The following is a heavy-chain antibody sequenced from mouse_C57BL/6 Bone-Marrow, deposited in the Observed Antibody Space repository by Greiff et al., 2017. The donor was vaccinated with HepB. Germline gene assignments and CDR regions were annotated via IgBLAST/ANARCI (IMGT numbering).Heavy chain of an antibody. Sequence: QVQLQQPGAELVKPGASVKLSCKASGYTFTSYWMHWVKQRPGQGLEWIGMIHPNSGSTNYNEKFKSKATLTVDKSSSTAYMQLSSLTSEDSAVYYCARGVYYFFAYWGQGTLVTVSA. CDR2: IHPNSGST. CDR1: GYTFTSYW. CDR3: ARGVYYFFAY. J-gene: IGHJ3*01. D-gene: IGHD1-1*01. V-gene: IGHV1-64*01.